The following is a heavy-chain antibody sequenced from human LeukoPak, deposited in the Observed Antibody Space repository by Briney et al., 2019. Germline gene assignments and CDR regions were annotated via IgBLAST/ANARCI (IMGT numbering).Heavy chain of an antibody. CDR2: IYYSGST. J-gene: IGHJ5*02. D-gene: IGHD3-3*01. Sequence: SETLSLTCTVSGGSISSYYWSWIRQPPGKGLEWLGYIYYSGSTNYNPSLKSRVTISVDTSKNQFSLKLSSVTAADTAVYYCAKGYYDFWSGYYNWFDPWGQGTLVTVSS. CDR3: AKGYYDFWSGYYNWFDP. V-gene: IGHV4-59*08. CDR1: GGSISSYY.